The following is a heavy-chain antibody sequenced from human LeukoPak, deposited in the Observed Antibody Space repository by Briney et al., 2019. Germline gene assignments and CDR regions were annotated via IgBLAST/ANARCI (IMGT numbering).Heavy chain of an antibody. D-gene: IGHD3/OR15-3a*01. V-gene: IGHV3-30*02. CDR3: AQDLGLGGHFDY. Sequence: GGSLRLSCAASGFTFSNYAMHWVRQAPGKGLEWVAFIRYDGSIKHYVDSVKGRFTISRDNSKNTLYLQMNSLRTEDTAVYYCAQDLGLGGHFDYWGQGILVTVSS. J-gene: IGHJ4*02. CDR2: IRYDGSIK. CDR1: GFTFSNYA.